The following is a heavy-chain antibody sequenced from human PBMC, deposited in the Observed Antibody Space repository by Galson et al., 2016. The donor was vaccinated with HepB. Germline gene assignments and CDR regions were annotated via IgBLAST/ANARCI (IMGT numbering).Heavy chain of an antibody. V-gene: IGHV5-51*01. D-gene: IGHD1-26*01. CDR1: GYNFGTYF. CDR2: IYPGDSDT. Sequence: QSGAEVKKPGESLKISCEGSGYNFGTYFIAWVRQMPGKGLEWMGIIYPGDSDTVYSPSFRGQVTFSVDKSISTAYVQWSSLKASDTAMYYCAFPLSGTYKSGWHVWGQGTMVTVSS. CDR3: AFPLSGTYKSGWHV. J-gene: IGHJ3*01.